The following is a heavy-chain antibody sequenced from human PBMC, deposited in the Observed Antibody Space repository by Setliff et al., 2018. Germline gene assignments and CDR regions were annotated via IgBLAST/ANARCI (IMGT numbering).Heavy chain of an antibody. Sequence: SETLSLTCTVSSYSITSGYYWGWIRQPPGKGLEWIGSIYHSGSTYYNPSLKSRVTISVDTSKNQFSLKLSSVTAADTALYYCTVYNTGSSKDHYWGQGTPVTVSS. V-gene: IGHV4-38-2*02. CDR1: SYSITSGYY. D-gene: IGHD2-8*02. CDR3: TVYNTGSSKDHY. J-gene: IGHJ4*02. CDR2: IYHSGST.